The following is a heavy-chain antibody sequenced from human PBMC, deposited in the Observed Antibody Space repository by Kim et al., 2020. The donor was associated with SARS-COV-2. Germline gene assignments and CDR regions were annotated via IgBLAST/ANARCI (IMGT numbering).Heavy chain of an antibody. V-gene: IGHV4-31*03. CDR2: ISHSGKT. CDR1: GDSISSGNFY. CDR3: ARELEAVVRGGRGH. D-gene: IGHD3-10*01. Sequence: SETLSLTCTVSGDSISSGNFYWSWIRQPPGKGLEWIGYISHSGKTYYNPTLKSRHTISVDTSRNQFPLHLSSVTAADTAVYYCARELEAVVRGGRGHWGPGTRVSVPS. J-gene: IGHJ4*02.